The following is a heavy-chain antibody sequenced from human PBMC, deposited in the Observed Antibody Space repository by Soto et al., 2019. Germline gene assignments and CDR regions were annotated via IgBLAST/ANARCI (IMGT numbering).Heavy chain of an antibody. CDR1: GFTFSNYI. V-gene: IGHV3-30-3*01. CDR2: ILHDGNNR. CDR3: ARDDXXGXXXDLGY. Sequence: QVQLVESGGGVVQPGGSLRLSCAASGFTFSNYILHWVRQAPGKGLEWVAMILHDGNNRYYADSVKGRFTISRDNSKSTLYLQVDSLRTEDTAVYYCARDDXXGXXXDLGYWGQGTLVTVSS. J-gene: IGHJ4*02.